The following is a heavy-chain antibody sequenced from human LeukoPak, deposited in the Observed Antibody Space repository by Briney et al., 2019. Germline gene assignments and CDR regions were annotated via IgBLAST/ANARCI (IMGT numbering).Heavy chain of an antibody. CDR2: ISAYNGNT. D-gene: IGHD3-10*01. V-gene: IGHV1-18*01. CDR1: GYTFTSYG. J-gene: IGHJ4*02. CDR3: ARSLSPYYGSGSLFDY. Sequence: ASVKVSCKASGYTFTSYGISWVRQAPGQGLEWMGWISAYNGNTNYAQKLQGRVTMTTDTSTSTAYMELRSLRSDDTAAYYCARSLSPYYGSGSLFDYWGQGTLVTVSS.